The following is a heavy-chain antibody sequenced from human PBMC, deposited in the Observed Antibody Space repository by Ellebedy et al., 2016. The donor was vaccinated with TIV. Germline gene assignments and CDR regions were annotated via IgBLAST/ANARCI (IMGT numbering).Heavy chain of an antibody. Sequence: AASVKVSCKASGYSFSSYYMHWARQAPGQGLEWMAIINPNDDTKYYVQNFQGRVTVTRDTSANTVYMELSSLRSDDTAVYYCARVRGYSFDVCDVWGQGTTVTVSS. D-gene: IGHD5-18*01. CDR2: INPNDDTK. CDR3: ARVRGYSFDVCDV. J-gene: IGHJ6*02. V-gene: IGHV1-46*01. CDR1: GYSFSSYY.